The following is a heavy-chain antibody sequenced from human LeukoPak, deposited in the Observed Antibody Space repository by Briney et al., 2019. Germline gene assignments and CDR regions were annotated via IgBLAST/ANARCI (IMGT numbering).Heavy chain of an antibody. CDR2: NNPNSGGT. Sequence: GASVKVSCKASGYTFTGYYMHWVRQAPGQGLEWMGWNNPNSGGTNYAQKFQGRVTMTRDTSISTVYMELSRLRSDDTAVYYCARAAPLGSGDYWGQGTLVTVSS. CDR1: GYTFTGYY. D-gene: IGHD3-10*01. V-gene: IGHV1-2*02. J-gene: IGHJ4*02. CDR3: ARAAPLGSGDY.